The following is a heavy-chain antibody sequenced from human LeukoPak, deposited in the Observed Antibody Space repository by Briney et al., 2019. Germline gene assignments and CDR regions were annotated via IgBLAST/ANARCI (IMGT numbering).Heavy chain of an antibody. CDR3: AKEERYCSSISCYNDY. Sequence: GGSLRLSCAASGFTFSTCAMGWGRQAPGKGLGWVSAISGSGGSTFYADSVKGRFTISRDNSKNTLYLQMNSLRAEDTAIYYCAKEERYCSSISCYNDYWGQGTLVTVSS. J-gene: IGHJ4*02. V-gene: IGHV3-23*01. D-gene: IGHD2-2*02. CDR1: GFTFSTCA. CDR2: ISGSGGST.